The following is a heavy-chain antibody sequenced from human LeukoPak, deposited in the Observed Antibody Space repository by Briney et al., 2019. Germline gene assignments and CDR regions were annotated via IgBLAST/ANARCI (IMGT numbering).Heavy chain of an antibody. CDR3: ARGCRVVPGVHNVGRTQYYNGMDV. CDR1: GYTFTTYF. CDR2: IDPSDGST. D-gene: IGHD2-2*01. Sequence: GASVKVSCTASGYTFTTYFVHWERQAPGQGLEWMGIIDPSDGSTSHAQKFQGRVTMTRDTSTGTVYMELSSLRSEDTAVYFCARGCRVVPGVHNVGRTQYYNGMDVWGQGTTVTVSS. J-gene: IGHJ6*02. V-gene: IGHV1-46*01.